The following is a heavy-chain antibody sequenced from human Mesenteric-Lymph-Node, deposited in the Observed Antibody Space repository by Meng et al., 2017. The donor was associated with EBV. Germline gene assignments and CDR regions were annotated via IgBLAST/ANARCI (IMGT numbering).Heavy chain of an antibody. V-gene: IGHV7-4-1*02. CDR1: GYTLTDYA. J-gene: IGHJ4*02. D-gene: IGHD3-10*01. CDR3: AREDGSGSCSDQ. CDR2: INTYTENP. Sequence: QVQLVQSGSELKNPGAPVRLSCEASGYTLTDYAMNWVRQAPGQGLELLGWINTYTENPTYAQAFTGRLVFSLDTSVSTAYLQISRLKPEDTAIYYCAREDGSGSCSDQWGQGTLCIVSS.